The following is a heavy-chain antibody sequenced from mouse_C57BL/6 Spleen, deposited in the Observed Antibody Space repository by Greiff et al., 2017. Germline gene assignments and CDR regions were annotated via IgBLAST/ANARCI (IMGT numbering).Heavy chain of an antibody. CDR3: ARAATMVNYFDY. D-gene: IGHD2-2*01. V-gene: IGHV7-1*01. Sequence: EVMLVESGGGLVQSGRSLRLSCATSGFTFSDFYMEWVRQAPGKGLEWIAASRNKANDYTTEYSASVKGRFIVSRDTSQSIIYLQMNALRAEDTAIYYCARAATMVNYFDYWGQGTTLTVSS. CDR1: GFTFSDFY. CDR2: SRNKANDYTT. J-gene: IGHJ2*01.